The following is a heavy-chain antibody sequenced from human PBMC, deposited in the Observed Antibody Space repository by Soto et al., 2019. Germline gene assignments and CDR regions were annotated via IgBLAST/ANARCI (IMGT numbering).Heavy chain of an antibody. CDR2: IYYSGST. CDR3: ASNLRDYFDY. V-gene: IGHV4-39*01. J-gene: IGHJ4*02. CDR1: GGSISSSSYY. Sequence: QLQLQESGPGLVKPSETLSLTCTVSGGSISSSSYYWGWIRQPPGKGLEWIGGIYYSGSTYYNPCLKSRVPISVDTSKTQFSLTLSSVTAADTAVYYCASNLRDYFDYWGRGTLVTVS.